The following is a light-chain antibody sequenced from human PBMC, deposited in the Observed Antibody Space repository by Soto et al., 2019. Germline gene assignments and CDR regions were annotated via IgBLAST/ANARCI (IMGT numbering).Light chain of an antibody. Sequence: EIVLTQSPGTLSLSPGERATLSCRASQSVSSSYLAWYQQKPGQAPRLLIYGASSRATGIPDRFSGSGSGTDFTLTISRLEPEDFAVYYCQQCGSLPWMFGQGTKVDIK. CDR2: GAS. CDR3: QQCGSLPWM. V-gene: IGKV3-20*01. J-gene: IGKJ1*01. CDR1: QSVSSSY.